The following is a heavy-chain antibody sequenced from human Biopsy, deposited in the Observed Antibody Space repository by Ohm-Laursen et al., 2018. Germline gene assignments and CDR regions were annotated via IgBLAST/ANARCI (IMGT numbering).Heavy chain of an antibody. D-gene: IGHD2-2*02. CDR2: ISGSGGNT. J-gene: IGHJ4*02. CDR1: GFTFSDYA. CDR3: AKGGYCTTSSCYMDLDY. Sequence: SLRLSCAASGFTFSDYAMNWVRQAPGKGLEWVSTISGSGGNTYYADSARGRFTVSTDGSKSTLYLQMSSLSAEDTAFYYCAKGGYCTTSSCYMDLDYWGQGTLVTVSS. V-gene: IGHV3-23*01.